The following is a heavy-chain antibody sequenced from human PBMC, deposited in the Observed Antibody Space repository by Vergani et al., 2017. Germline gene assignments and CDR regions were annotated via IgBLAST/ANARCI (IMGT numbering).Heavy chain of an antibody. D-gene: IGHD6-19*01. J-gene: IGHJ6*03. CDR3: TRPLASIAVCGMDV. V-gene: IGHV3-73*02. Sequence: EVQLVESGGGLVQPGGSLKLSCAAFGFTFSGSAMNWVRQASGKGLEWVGRIRSKANSYATAYAASVKGRFTISRDDSKNTAYLQMNSLKTEDTAVYYCTRPLASIAVCGMDVWGKGTTVTVSS. CDR1: GFTFSGSA. CDR2: IRSKANSYAT.